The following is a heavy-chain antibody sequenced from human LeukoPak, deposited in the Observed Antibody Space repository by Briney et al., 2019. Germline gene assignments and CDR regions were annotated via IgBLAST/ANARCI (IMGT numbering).Heavy chain of an antibody. J-gene: IGHJ4*02. CDR2: IYYSGST. Sequence: PSETLSLTCTVSGGSISSYSWSWIRQPPGKGLEWIGYIYYSGSTNYNPSLKSRVTISVDTSKNQFSLKLTSVTAADTAVYYCASLYYGSGSFDYWGQGTLVTVSS. CDR3: ASLYYGSGSFDY. CDR1: GGSISSYS. V-gene: IGHV4-59*01. D-gene: IGHD3-10*01.